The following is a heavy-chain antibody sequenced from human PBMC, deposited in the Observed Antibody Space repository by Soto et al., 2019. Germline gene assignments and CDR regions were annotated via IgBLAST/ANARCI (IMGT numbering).Heavy chain of an antibody. D-gene: IGHD2-15*01. J-gene: IGHJ4*02. CDR2: ISAYNGNA. CDR1: GYTFTSYG. Sequence: ASVKVSCKASGYTFTSYGISWVRQAPGQGLEWMGGISAYNGNANYAQKLQGRVTMTTDESTSTAYMELSSLRSEDTAVYYCARDLGGWPDYWGQETLVTVSS. CDR3: ARDLGGWPDY. V-gene: IGHV1-18*01.